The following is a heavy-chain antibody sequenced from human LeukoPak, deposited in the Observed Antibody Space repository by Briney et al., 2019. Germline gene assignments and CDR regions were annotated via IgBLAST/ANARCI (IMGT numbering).Heavy chain of an antibody. Sequence: GGSLRLSCAASGFTFSSYAMSWVRQAPGRGLEWVSGISGSGASTYYADSVKGRFTISRDNSKNTLYLQMNRLRAEDTAVYYCAKEAVGPYAFDIWGQGTMVTVSS. CDR1: GFTFSSYA. CDR3: AKEAVGPYAFDI. D-gene: IGHD6-19*01. J-gene: IGHJ3*02. V-gene: IGHV3-23*01. CDR2: ISGSGAST.